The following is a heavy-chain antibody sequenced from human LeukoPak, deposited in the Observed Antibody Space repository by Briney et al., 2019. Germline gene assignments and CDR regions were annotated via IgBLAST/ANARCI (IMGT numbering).Heavy chain of an antibody. Sequence: WGSLRLSCAASGFTFSSYEMNWVRPAPGKGLEWVSHISGAGSTIYYADSVKGRFTISRHNAKNSLYLQMNILRAEDTAVYYCASNDYYDSSGYYYNWFDPWGQGTLVTVSS. J-gene: IGHJ5*02. V-gene: IGHV3-48*03. CDR3: ASNDYYDSSGYYYNWFDP. CDR1: GFTFSSYE. D-gene: IGHD3-22*01. CDR2: ISGAGSTI.